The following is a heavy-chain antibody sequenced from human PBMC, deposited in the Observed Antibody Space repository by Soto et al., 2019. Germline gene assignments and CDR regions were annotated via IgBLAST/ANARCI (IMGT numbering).Heavy chain of an antibody. V-gene: IGHV3-21*02. CDR2: IDTSSTYM. Sequence: EVQLVESGGGLVKPGGSLRLSCAASGFTFSSLTMNWVRQAPGKGLEWVSSIDTSSTYMYYADSVTGRFTISRDNAKKSLYLQIHSRGAEDSAVYYGARETGYYCWNDGLGDVWGEGTTVTVSS. CDR3: ARETGYYCWNDGLGDV. D-gene: IGHD1-1*01. J-gene: IGHJ6*04. CDR1: GFTFSSLT.